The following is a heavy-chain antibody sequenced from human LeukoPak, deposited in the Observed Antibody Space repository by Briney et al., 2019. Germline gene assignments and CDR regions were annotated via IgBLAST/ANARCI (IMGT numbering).Heavy chain of an antibody. CDR1: GFTFFNYW. J-gene: IGHJ4*02. V-gene: IGHV3-74*01. D-gene: IGHD3-3*01. CDR3: ARRGELWSGYPFDA. Sequence: GGSLRLSCAATGFTFFNYWMHWGRHAPGKGLMWVSRIYSHGAATDYADSVKGRFTISRNYDKNTVYLQMDSRDTEETAMYYCARRGELWSGYPFDAWGQGTLVSVSS. CDR2: IYSHGAAT.